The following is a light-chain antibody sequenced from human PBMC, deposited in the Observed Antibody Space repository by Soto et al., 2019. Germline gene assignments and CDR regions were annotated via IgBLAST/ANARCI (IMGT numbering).Light chain of an antibody. Sequence: DIQLTQSPSFLSASVVDRVTITCRASQSISTYLAWYQQKPGKAPKLLIYKASSLESGVPSRFSGSGSGTEFTLTISSLQPDDFATYYCQQYNSYRWTFGLGTKVDIK. CDR2: KAS. CDR3: QQYNSYRWT. J-gene: IGKJ1*01. CDR1: QSISTY. V-gene: IGKV1-5*03.